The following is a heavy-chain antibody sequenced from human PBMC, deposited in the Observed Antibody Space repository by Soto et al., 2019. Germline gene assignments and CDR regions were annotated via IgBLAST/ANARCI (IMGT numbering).Heavy chain of an antibody. CDR3: ARGGLGSGWYHFVS. CDR2: ISYDGSNE. V-gene: IGHV3-30-3*01. Sequence: QVQLVESGGGVVQPGRSLRLSCAASGFTFSNFPIHWVRQAPGQGLEWVAVISYDGSNEDYADSVKGRFTISRDNSKNALYLQMNSLRPEDSGLYLCARGGLGSGWYHFVSWGQGTQVTVSS. CDR1: GFTFSNFP. D-gene: IGHD6-19*01. J-gene: IGHJ4*02.